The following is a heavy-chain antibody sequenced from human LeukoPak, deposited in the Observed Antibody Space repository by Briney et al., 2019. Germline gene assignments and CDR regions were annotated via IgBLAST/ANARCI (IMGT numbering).Heavy chain of an antibody. V-gene: IGHV5-51*01. D-gene: IGHD2-21*01. CDR2: IYPGDSDT. CDR1: GYSFTSYW. CDR3: ARVAYCGGDCYSEYFQH. J-gene: IGHJ1*01. Sequence: GESLKISCKGSGYSFTSYWIGWVRQMPGKSLEWMGIIYPGDSDTRYSPSFQGQVTISADKSISTSYLQWSSLKASDTAMYYCARVAYCGGDCYSEYFQHWGQGTLVTVSS.